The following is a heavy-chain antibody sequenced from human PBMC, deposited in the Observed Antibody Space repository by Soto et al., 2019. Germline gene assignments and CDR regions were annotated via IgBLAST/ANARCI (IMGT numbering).Heavy chain of an antibody. D-gene: IGHD2-15*01. J-gene: IGHJ5*02. CDR1: GDSSSTYY. CDR2: INYSGRT. Sequence: SEALSLTCSVSGDSSSTYYWGWIRQPPWKGLEWIGYINYSGRTNHNPSLKSRVTTSVDTSKNQFSLKLSSVTAADTAVYYCARSFCSYSVSCNWFDPWGQGTLVTVSS. V-gene: IGHV4-59*01. CDR3: ARSFCSYSVSCNWFDP.